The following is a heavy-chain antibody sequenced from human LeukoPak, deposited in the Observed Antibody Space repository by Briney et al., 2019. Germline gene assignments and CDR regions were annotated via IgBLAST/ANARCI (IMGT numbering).Heavy chain of an antibody. CDR2: ISSSSSYI. D-gene: IGHD5-12*01. CDR3: AKDFGGYVMNWFDP. J-gene: IGHJ5*02. CDR1: GFTFSSYS. Sequence: GGSLRLSCAASGFTFSSYSMNWVRQAPGKGLEWVSSISSSSSYIYYADSLKGRFTISRDNAKNSLYLQMNSLRAEDTAVYYCAKDFGGYVMNWFDPWGQGTLVTVSS. V-gene: IGHV3-21*04.